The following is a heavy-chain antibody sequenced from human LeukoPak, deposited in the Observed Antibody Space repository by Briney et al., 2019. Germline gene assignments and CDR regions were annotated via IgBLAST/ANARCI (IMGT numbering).Heavy chain of an antibody. CDR3: ASRFQRFLEWSNVYFQH. V-gene: IGHV1-69*01. CDR1: GGIFSNYA. D-gene: IGHD3-3*01. J-gene: IGHJ1*01. CDR2: IIPIFGTA. Sequence: VASVKVSCKASGGIFSNYAISWVRQAPGQGLEWMGGIIPIFGTANYAQKFQGRVTITADESTSTAYMELSSLRSEDTAVYYCASRFQRFLEWSNVYFQHWGQGTLVTVSS.